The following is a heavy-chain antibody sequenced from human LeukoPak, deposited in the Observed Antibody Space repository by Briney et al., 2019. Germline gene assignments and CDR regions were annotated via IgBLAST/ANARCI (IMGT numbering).Heavy chain of an antibody. CDR2: IRSKAYGGTT. CDR3: TRALPYCSSTSCYRLGYYYGMDV. Sequence: GGSLRLSCTASGFTFGDYAMSWVRQAPGKGLEWVGFIRSKAYGGTTEYAAPVKGRFTISRDDSKSIAYLQMNSLKTEDTAVYYCTRALPYCSSTSCYRLGYYYGMDVWGKGTTVTVSS. V-gene: IGHV3-49*04. CDR1: GFTFGDYA. J-gene: IGHJ6*04. D-gene: IGHD2-2*02.